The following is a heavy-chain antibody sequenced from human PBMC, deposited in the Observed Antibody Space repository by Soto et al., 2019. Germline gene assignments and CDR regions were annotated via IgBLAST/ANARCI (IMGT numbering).Heavy chain of an antibody. CDR3: TRHFPVNDYVPYYYYYGMDV. Sequence: GGSLRLSCATSGFTFSGSAMHWVRQASGKGLEWVGRIRSKANSYATAYAASVKGRFTISRDDSKNTAYLQMNSLKTEDTAVYYCTRHFPVNDYVPYYYYYGMDVWGQGTTVTVSS. CDR1: GFTFSGSA. V-gene: IGHV3-73*01. CDR2: IRSKANSYAT. D-gene: IGHD1-1*01. J-gene: IGHJ6*02.